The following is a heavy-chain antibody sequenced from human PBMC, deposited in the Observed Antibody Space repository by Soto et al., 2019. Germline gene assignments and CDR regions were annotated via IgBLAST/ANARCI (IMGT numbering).Heavy chain of an antibody. V-gene: IGHV4-39*01. CDR3: ARLTPGGGIFDY. J-gene: IGHJ4*02. Sequence: SETLSLTCTVSGGSISSSSYYWGWIRQPPGKGLEWIGSIYYSGSTYYNPSLKSRVTISVDTSKNQFSLKLSSVTAADTAVYYCARLTPGGGIFDYWGQGTLVTVSS. CDR2: IYYSGST. CDR1: GGSISSSSYY.